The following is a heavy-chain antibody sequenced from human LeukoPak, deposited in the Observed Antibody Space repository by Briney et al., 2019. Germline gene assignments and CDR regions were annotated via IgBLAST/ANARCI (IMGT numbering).Heavy chain of an antibody. CDR3: ARDRRVHYYDSSGYSVYDY. J-gene: IGHJ4*02. Sequence: ASVKVSCKASGYTFTGYYMHWVRQAPGQGLEWMGWINPSGGSTSYAQKFQGRVTMTRDTSTSTVYMELSSLRSEDTAVYYCARDRRVHYYDSSGYSVYDYWGQGTLVTVSS. CDR2: INPSGGST. CDR1: GYTFTGYY. V-gene: IGHV1-46*01. D-gene: IGHD3-22*01.